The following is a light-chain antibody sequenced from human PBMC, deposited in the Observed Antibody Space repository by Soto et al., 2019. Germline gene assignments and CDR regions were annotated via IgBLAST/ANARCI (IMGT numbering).Light chain of an antibody. CDR1: SSDVGNYKY. J-gene: IGLJ1*01. CDR2: EVS. CDR3: FSYTSSGTHV. V-gene: IGLV2-14*01. Sequence: QSVLTQPASVSGSPGQSITISCTGTSSDVGNYKYVSWYQQHPGKAPKLLIYEVSNRPSEVSIRFSGSKSGNTASLTISGLQAEDETDYYCFSYTSSGTHVFGTATKLTVL.